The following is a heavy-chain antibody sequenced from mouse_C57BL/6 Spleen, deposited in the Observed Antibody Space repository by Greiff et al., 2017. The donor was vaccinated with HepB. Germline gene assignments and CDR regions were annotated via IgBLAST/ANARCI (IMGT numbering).Heavy chain of an antibody. CDR3: ANVIYYYGSRKGYYAMDY. D-gene: IGHD1-1*01. CDR1: GYTFTSYW. J-gene: IGHJ4*01. V-gene: IGHV1-7*01. Sequence: QVQLQQSGAELAKPGASVKLSCKASGYTFTSYWMHWVKQRPGQGLEWIGYINPSSGYTKYNQKFKDKATLTADKSSSTAYMQLSSLTYEDSAVYYCANVIYYYGSRKGYYAMDYWGQGTSVTVSS. CDR2: INPSSGYT.